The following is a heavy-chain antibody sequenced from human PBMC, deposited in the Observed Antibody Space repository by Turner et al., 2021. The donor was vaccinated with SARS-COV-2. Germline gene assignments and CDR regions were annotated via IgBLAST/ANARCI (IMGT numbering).Heavy chain of an antibody. Sequence: EVQLVESGGGLVKPGGSLRLSCAASRFTFSAYTMNWVRQAPGKGLEWVSSISSGSSYIYYADSVKGRFTISRDNAKNSLYLQMNSLRAEDTAVYYCARDVTMTQWLVPSYGMDVWGQGTTVTVSS. CDR1: RFTFSAYT. CDR2: ISSGSSYI. D-gene: IGHD6-19*01. V-gene: IGHV3-21*01. J-gene: IGHJ6*02. CDR3: ARDVTMTQWLVPSYGMDV.